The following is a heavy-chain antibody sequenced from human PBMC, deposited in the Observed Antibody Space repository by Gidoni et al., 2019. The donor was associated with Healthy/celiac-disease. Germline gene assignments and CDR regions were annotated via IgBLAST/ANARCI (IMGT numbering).Heavy chain of an antibody. V-gene: IGHV3-21*01. D-gene: IGHD2-8*01. CDR3: ARDGIVPPSEDNNYYCDYGMDV. Sequence: EGQRVESGGGLVKPGGSLRISCSAFGFTVSSYSMNWVRQAAGKGREVGSAISSSSSYICYAYAMKGGCTISSENAKNCMYLKMNNLRDEDTSVYYCARDGIVPPSEDNNYYCDYGMDVWGQGTTVTVSS. CDR1: GFTVSSYS. J-gene: IGHJ6*02. CDR2: ISSSSSYI.